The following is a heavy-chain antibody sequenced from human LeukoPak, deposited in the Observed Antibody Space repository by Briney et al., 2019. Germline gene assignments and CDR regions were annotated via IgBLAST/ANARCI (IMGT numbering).Heavy chain of an antibody. CDR3: ARADLVKNYYGMDL. V-gene: IGHV1-3*01. CDR2: INAGNGNT. Sequence: ASVKVPCKASGYTFTSYAMHWVRQAPGQRLEWMGWINAGNGNTKYSQRFQGRVTITRDTSASTAYMELSGLRSEDTAVYYCARADLVKNYYGMDLWGKGTTVTVSS. J-gene: IGHJ6*04. CDR1: GYTFTSYA. D-gene: IGHD2-15*01.